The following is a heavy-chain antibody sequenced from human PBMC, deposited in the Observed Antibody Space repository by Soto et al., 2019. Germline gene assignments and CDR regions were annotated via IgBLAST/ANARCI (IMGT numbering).Heavy chain of an antibody. D-gene: IGHD4-17*01. V-gene: IGHV1-69*01. CDR3: ARRAKDIHGDYLNPIYYYGMDV. CDR2: IIPIFGTA. J-gene: IGHJ6*02. CDR1: GGTFSSYA. Sequence: QVQLVQSGAEVKKPGSSVKVSCKASGGTFSSYAISWVRQAPGQGLEWMGGIIPIFGTANYAQKFQGRVTITADESTSTAYMELRSLRSEDTAVYYCARRAKDIHGDYLNPIYYYGMDVWGQGTTVTVSS.